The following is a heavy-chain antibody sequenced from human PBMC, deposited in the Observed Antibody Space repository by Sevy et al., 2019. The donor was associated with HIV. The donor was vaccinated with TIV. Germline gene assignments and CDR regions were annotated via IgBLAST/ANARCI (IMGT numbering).Heavy chain of an antibody. V-gene: IGHV3-30-3*01. D-gene: IGHD3-16*02. Sequence: GGSLRLSCAASGFTFSSYAMHWVRQAPGKGLEWVAVISYDGSNKYYADSVKGRFTISRDNSKNTLYLQMNSLRAEDXXXYYCARESPRMITFGGVIVNGYFDYWGQGTLVTVSS. CDR3: ARESPRMITFGGVIVNGYFDY. J-gene: IGHJ4*02. CDR2: ISYDGSNK. CDR1: GFTFSSYA.